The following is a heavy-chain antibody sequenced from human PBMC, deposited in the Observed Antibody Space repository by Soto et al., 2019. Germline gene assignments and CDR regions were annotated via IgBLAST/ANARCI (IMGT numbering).Heavy chain of an antibody. J-gene: IGHJ4*02. CDR2: ISTYNEKK. CDR3: ARDTFVGSRGWDAFVS. V-gene: IGHV1-18*04. Sequence: QVQLVQSGADMKKPGASVKVSRRTSGYRFTTYGISWVRQAPGQGLEWMGWISTYNEKKKYIQKFQGRLTMTTEASTSTAYMELKNLRSDDTAVYYCARDTFVGSRGWDAFVSWGPGTLVTVSS. D-gene: IGHD6-19*01. CDR1: GYRFTTYG.